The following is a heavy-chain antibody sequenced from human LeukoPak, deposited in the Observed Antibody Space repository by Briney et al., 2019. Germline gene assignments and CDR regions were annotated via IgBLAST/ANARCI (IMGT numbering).Heavy chain of an antibody. CDR3: ASVAMVRGVIIGGWDY. V-gene: IGHV1-2*02. CDR1: GYTFTGYY. CDR2: INPNSGGT. Sequence: ASVKVSCKASGYTFTGYYMHWVRQAPGQGLEWMGWINPNSGGTNYAQKFQGRVTMTRDTSISTAYVELSRLRSDDTAVYYCASVAMVRGVIIGGWDYWGQGTLVTVSS. D-gene: IGHD3-10*01. J-gene: IGHJ4*02.